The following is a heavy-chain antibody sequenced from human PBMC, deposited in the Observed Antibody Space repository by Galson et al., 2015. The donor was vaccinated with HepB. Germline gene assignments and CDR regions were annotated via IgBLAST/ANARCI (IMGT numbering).Heavy chain of an antibody. D-gene: IGHD6-6*01. CDR1: GFTFSSYG. J-gene: IGHJ4*02. V-gene: IGHV3-30*18. CDR2: ISYDGSNK. CDR3: AKDGGIAARGPLDY. Sequence: SLRLSCAASGFTFSSYGMHWVRQAPGKGLEWVAVISYDGSNKYYADSVKGRFTISRDNFKNTLYLQMNSLRAEDTAVYYCAKDGGIAARGPLDYWGQGTLVTVSS.